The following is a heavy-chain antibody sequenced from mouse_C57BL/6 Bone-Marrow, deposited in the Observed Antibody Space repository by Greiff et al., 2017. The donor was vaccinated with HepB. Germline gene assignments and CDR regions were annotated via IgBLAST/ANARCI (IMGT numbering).Heavy chain of an antibody. J-gene: IGHJ3*01. Sequence: VQLQQSGAELARPGASVKLSCKASGYTFTSYGISWVKQRTGQGLEWIGEIYPRSGNTYYNEKFKGKATLTADKSSSTAYMELRSLTSEDSAVYFCARRGNLLWGWFAYWGQGTLVTVSA. V-gene: IGHV1-81*01. CDR1: GYTFTSYG. CDR3: ARRGNLLWGWFAY. CDR2: IYPRSGNT. D-gene: IGHD2-1*01.